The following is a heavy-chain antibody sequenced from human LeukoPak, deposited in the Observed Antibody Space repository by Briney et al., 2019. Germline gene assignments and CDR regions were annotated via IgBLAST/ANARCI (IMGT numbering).Heavy chain of an antibody. CDR1: GDSISTSKSY. CDR2: IYYTGNT. Sequence: SDTLSLTCTVSGDSISTSKSYWGWIRQPPLKGLEWIGSIYYTGNTYYNASLKSRVTISVDTSKNQFSLKLTSVTAADTAVYYCASVPEPYYFDYWGQGTLVTVS. V-gene: IGHV4-39*01. J-gene: IGHJ4*02. D-gene: IGHD1-14*01. CDR3: ASVPEPYYFDY.